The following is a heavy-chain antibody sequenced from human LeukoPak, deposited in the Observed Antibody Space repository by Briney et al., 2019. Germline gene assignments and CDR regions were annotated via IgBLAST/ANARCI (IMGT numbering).Heavy chain of an antibody. CDR1: GGAISGYY. CDR2: IHAPGNT. Sequence: SETLSLTCIVSGGAISGYYWNWIRQPAGKGLEWIGRIHAPGNTNYNSSLKSRVTMSTDTSKNQFSLKLTSVTAADTAVYYCARLSGGVIVWGQGTLVTVSS. V-gene: IGHV4-4*07. J-gene: IGHJ4*02. D-gene: IGHD3-16*02. CDR3: ARLSGGVIV.